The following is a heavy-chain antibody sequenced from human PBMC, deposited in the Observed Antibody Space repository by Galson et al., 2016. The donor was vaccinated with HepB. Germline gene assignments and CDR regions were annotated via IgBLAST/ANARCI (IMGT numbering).Heavy chain of an antibody. CDR1: AGSISDNTYY. J-gene: IGHJ4*02. CDR2: THQNGNT. D-gene: IGHD1-26*01. Sequence: SETLSLTCTVSAGSISDNTYYWGWLRQPPGKGLEWLGSTHQNGNTYYNPSLKSRVTISVDTSKNQFSLRLGSVTAADTAGAYCPRHSSIMHRRLGPTPNYYFDYWGQGSLVTVSS. V-gene: IGHV4-39*01. CDR3: PRHSSIMHRRLGPTPNYYFDY.